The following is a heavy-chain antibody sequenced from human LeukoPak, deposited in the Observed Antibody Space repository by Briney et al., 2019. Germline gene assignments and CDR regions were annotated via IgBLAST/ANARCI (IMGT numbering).Heavy chain of an antibody. Sequence: ASVKVSCKASGYTFTSYDINWVRQATGQGLEWMGWMNPNSGNTGYAQKFQGRVTMTRSTSISTAYMELSSLRSEDTAVYYCARALNGDDFWSGYPYYYYGMDVWGQGTTVTVSS. CDR1: GYTFTSYD. J-gene: IGHJ6*02. V-gene: IGHV1-8*01. CDR3: ARALNGDDFWSGYPYYYYGMDV. CDR2: MNPNSGNT. D-gene: IGHD3-3*01.